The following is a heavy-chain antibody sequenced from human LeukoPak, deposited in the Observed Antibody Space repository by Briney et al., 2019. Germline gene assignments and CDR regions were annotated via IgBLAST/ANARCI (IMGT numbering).Heavy chain of an antibody. CDR3: AKDSSIAAAGTTLDY. V-gene: IGHV3-30*02. Sequence: GGSLRLSCAASGFTSSSYGMHWVRQAPGKGLEWVAFIRYDGSNKYYADSVKGRFTISRDNSKNTLYLQMNSLRAEDTAVYYCAKDSSIAAAGTTLDYWGQGTLVTVSS. CDR1: GFTSSSYG. J-gene: IGHJ4*02. CDR2: IRYDGSNK. D-gene: IGHD6-13*01.